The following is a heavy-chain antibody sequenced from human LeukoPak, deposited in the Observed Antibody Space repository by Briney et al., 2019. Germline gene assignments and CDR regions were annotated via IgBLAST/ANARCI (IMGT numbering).Heavy chain of an antibody. Sequence: GGSLRLSCTASGFTFPSYWMSWVRQAPGKGLEWVADIKQDGNEKYYVDSVKGRFTISRDNAKNSLYLQMNSLRAEDTAIYYCARDLSYDYWSGYKGSFDNWGQETLVTVSS. V-gene: IGHV3-7*05. CDR3: ARDLSYDYWSGYKGSFDN. D-gene: IGHD3-3*01. CDR2: IKQDGNEK. J-gene: IGHJ4*02. CDR1: GFTFPSYW.